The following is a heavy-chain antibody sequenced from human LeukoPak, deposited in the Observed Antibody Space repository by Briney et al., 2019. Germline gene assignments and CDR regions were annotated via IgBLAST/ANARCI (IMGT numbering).Heavy chain of an antibody. Sequence: GGSLRLSCAASGFTFSNEAMSWVRQAPAKGLEWVSSISVSGGSTYYADSVKGRFTISRDSSKNTLYLQMHSLRAEDTAVYYCAARPGEVAVPYDYWGQGTLVTVSS. V-gene: IGHV3-23*01. CDR2: ISVSGGST. J-gene: IGHJ4*02. D-gene: IGHD2-15*01. CDR1: GFTFSNEA. CDR3: AARPGEVAVPYDY.